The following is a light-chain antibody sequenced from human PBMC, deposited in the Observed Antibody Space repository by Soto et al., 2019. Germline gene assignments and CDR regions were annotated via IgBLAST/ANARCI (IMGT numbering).Light chain of an antibody. CDR1: SSNIGTNS. CDR3: AAWDDSLNGFYV. J-gene: IGLJ1*01. Sequence: QSVLTQPPSASGTPGQRVTISCSGGSSNIGTNSVNWYQQLPGRAPKLLIYNNDLRPSGVPDRFSGSKSGTSASLAISGLQSEDAADYYCAAWDDSLNGFYVFGIGTQLTVL. V-gene: IGLV1-44*01. CDR2: NND.